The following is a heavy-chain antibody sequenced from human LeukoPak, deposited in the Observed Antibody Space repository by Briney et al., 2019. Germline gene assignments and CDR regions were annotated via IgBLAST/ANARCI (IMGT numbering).Heavy chain of an antibody. Sequence: ASVKVSCKASGGTFSSYAISWVRQAPGQGLKWMGGIIPIFGTANYAQKFQGRVTITADESTSTAYMELSSLRSEDTAVYYCARAYYYDSSGYYYYDYWGQGTLVTVSS. D-gene: IGHD3-22*01. J-gene: IGHJ4*02. CDR1: GGTFSSYA. V-gene: IGHV1-69*13. CDR3: ARAYYYDSSGYYYYDY. CDR2: IIPIFGTA.